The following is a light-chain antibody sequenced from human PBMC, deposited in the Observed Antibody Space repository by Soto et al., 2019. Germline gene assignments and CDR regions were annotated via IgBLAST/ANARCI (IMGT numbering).Light chain of an antibody. CDR3: QQSYTTPYT. CDR1: QSITTW. Sequence: DIQMTQSPSTVSAYVGDSVTITCRASQSITTWLAWYQQRPGKAPNLLIYAASILQSGVPSRFSGSGSGTDFTLTISSLQAGDFATYWCQQSYTTPYTFGQGTNLEIK. V-gene: IGKV1-39*01. J-gene: IGKJ2*01. CDR2: AAS.